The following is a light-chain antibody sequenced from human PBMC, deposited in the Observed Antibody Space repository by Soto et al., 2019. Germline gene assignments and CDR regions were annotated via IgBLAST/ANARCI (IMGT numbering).Light chain of an antibody. J-gene: IGKJ2*01. CDR2: AAS. CDR3: QQLNTSPHT. CDR1: QGISSS. V-gene: IGKV1-9*01. Sequence: DIQLTQSPSFLSASVGARVTITCRASQGISSSLAWFQQKPGKAPKLLIYAASTLQSRVPSRFSGSGSGTDFTLKISSLQPEDFATYYCQQLNTSPHTFGQGTKLEIK.